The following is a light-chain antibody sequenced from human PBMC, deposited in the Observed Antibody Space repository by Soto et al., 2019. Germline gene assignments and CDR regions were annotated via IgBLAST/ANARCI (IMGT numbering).Light chain of an antibody. V-gene: IGLV2-23*02. CDR3: CSYAGSSTFKV. J-gene: IGLJ2*01. Sequence: QSVLTQPASVSGSPGQSITISCTGTSSDVGSYNLVSWYRQHPGKAPKLMIYEVSKRPSGVSNRFSGSKSGNTASLTISGLQAEDEADYYCCSYAGSSTFKVFGGGTQLTVL. CDR2: EVS. CDR1: SSDVGSYNL.